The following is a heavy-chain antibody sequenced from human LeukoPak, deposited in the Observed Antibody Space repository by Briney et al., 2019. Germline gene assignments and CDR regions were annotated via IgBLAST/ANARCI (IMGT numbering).Heavy chain of an antibody. CDR3: ARDDSSGTPNLS. CDR2: ISDYNGNT. CDR1: GYTFTSYG. Sequence: ASVKVSCKASGYTFTSYGISWVRQAAGQGLDWMGWISDYNGNTNYAQKLQGRVTLTTDTSTSTAYMELRSPRSDNTAVYYCARDDSSGTPNLSWGQGTLVTVSS. J-gene: IGHJ4*02. D-gene: IGHD3-22*01. V-gene: IGHV1-18*01.